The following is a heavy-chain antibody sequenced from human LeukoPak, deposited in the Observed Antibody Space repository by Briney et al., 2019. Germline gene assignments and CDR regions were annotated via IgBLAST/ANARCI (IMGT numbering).Heavy chain of an antibody. D-gene: IGHD1-26*01. CDR1: GYTFTAYY. CDR2: INPNSGGT. J-gene: IGHJ6*02. V-gene: IGHV1-2*02. Sequence: ASVKVSCKTSGYTFTAYYMHWVRQAPGQGLEWMGWINPNSGGTNYAKKFQGRVTMTRDTSINTAYMDLSSLRSDDTAVYYCARDQTLVGATPKYYFGMDVWGQGATVTVSS. CDR3: ARDQTLVGATPKYYFGMDV.